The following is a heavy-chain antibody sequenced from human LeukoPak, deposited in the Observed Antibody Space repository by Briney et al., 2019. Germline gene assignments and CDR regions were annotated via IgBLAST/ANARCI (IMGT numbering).Heavy chain of an antibody. CDR1: GGSISSGNYY. J-gene: IGHJ4*02. D-gene: IGHD3-22*01. CDR3: ARESDLSNYDRTDY. CDR2: IYTSGST. Sequence: RSSVTLSLTCAVSGGSISSGNYYWSWIRQPAGKGLEWIGRIYTSGSTSYNPTLKSRVTISSATSTNQFSLKLSSVTAADTAVYYCARESDLSNYDRTDYWGQGTLVTVSA. V-gene: IGHV4-61*02.